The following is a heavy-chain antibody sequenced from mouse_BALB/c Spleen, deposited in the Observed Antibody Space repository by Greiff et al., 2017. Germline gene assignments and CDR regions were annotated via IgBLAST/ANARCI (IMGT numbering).Heavy chain of an antibody. CDR1: GFTFSSYA. V-gene: IGHV5-9-4*01. Sequence: EVQRVESGGGLVKPGGSLKLSCAASGFTFSSYAMSWVRQSPEKRLEWVAEISSGGSYTYYPDTVTGRFTISRDNAKNTLYLEMSSLRSEDTAMYYCARASTMITTAWFAYWGQGTLVTVSA. D-gene: IGHD2-4*01. CDR3: ARASTMITTAWFAY. J-gene: IGHJ3*01. CDR2: ISSGGSYT.